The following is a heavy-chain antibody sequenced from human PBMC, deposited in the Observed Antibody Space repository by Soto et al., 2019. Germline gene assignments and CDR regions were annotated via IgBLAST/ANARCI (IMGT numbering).Heavy chain of an antibody. CDR1: GFSLGTSGVG. J-gene: IGHJ3*02. D-gene: IGHD6-13*01. CDR3: AHRRSMAAAGTGALDI. CDR2: IYWDDDK. Sequence: QITLKESGPTLVKPTQTLTLTCTFSGFSLGTSGVGMAWIRQPPGKALEWLALIYWDDDKRYSPSLKSRLTITKDTSKNQVVLTMTNLDPVDTATYYCAHRRSMAAAGTGALDIWGQGTMVTVSS. V-gene: IGHV2-5*02.